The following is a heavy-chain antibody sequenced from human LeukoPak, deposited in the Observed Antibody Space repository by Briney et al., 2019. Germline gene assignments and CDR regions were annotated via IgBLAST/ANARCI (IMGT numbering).Heavy chain of an antibody. CDR1: GFTFSSYW. CDR3: ARDRGDTAIYFDY. Sequence: GGSLRLSCAASGFTFSSYWMSWVRQAPGKGLEWVANIKQDGSEKYYVDSVKGRFTISRDNAKNSLYLQMNNLRADDTAVYYCARDRGDTAIYFDYWGQGTLVTVSS. CDR2: IKQDGSEK. J-gene: IGHJ4*02. V-gene: IGHV3-7*04. D-gene: IGHD5-18*01.